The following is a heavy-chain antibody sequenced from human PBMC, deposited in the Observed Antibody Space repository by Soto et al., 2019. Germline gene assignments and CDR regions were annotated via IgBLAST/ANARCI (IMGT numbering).Heavy chain of an antibody. J-gene: IGHJ3*01. CDR3: ARIGTYCSSTSCPKGAFDF. CDR2: ISAYNGNT. V-gene: IGHV1-18*01. Sequence: ASVKVSCKASGYTFTSYGISWVRQAPGQGLEWMGWISAYNGNTNYAQKLQGRVTMTTDTSTSTAYMELRSLRSDDTAVYYCARIGTYCSSTSCPKGAFDFWGQGTMVTVSS. D-gene: IGHD2-2*01. CDR1: GYTFTSYG.